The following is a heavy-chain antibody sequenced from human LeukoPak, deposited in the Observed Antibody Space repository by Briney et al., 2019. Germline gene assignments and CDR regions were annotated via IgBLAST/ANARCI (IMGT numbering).Heavy chain of an antibody. V-gene: IGHV3-7*01. CDR2: IRQDGSEK. J-gene: IGHJ4*02. CDR1: GFTFSSYW. CDR3: AIDAHQDIVVVPAAIGN. D-gene: IGHD2-2*01. Sequence: GGSLSLSWAAAGFTFSSYWMSWVRQAPGKGLEWVANIRQDGSEKYYVDSVKGRFTISRDNAKNSLYLQMNSLRAEDTAVYYCAIDAHQDIVVVPAAIGNWGQGTLVTVSS.